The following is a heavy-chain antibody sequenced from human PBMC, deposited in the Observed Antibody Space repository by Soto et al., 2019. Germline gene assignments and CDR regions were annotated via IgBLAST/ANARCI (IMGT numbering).Heavy chain of an antibody. V-gene: IGHV1-69*13. Sequence: ASVKVSCKASGGTFSSYAISWVRQAPGQGLEWMGGIIPIFGTANYAQKFQGRVTITADESTSTAYMELSSLRSEDTAVYYCASGLATIPGTFCFDYWGQGTLVTVSS. CDR3: ASGLATIPGTFCFDY. CDR1: GGTFSSYA. J-gene: IGHJ4*02. D-gene: IGHD5-12*01. CDR2: IIPIFGTA.